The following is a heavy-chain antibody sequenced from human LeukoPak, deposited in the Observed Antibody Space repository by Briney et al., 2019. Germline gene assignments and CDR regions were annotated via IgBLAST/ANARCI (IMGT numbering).Heavy chain of an antibody. CDR3: ARTRAGMVRGIRSQGYNWFDP. V-gene: IGHV4-34*01. Sequence: SETLSLTCAVYGGSFSGYYWSWIRQPPGKGLEWLGEINHSGSTNYNPSLKSRVTISVDTSKNQFSLKLSSVTAADTAVYYCARTRAGMVRGIRSQGYNWFDPWGQGTLVTVSS. J-gene: IGHJ5*02. CDR2: INHSGST. CDR1: GGSFSGYY. D-gene: IGHD3-10*01.